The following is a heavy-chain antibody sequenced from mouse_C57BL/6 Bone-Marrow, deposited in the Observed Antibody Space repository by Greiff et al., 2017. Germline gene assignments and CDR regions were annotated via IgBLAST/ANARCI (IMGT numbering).Heavy chain of an antibody. CDR3: AREGDGYYFYYFDY. Sequence: EVKLVESGGGLVKPGGSLKLSCAASGFTFSSYAMSWVRQTPEKRLEWVATISDGGSYTSYPDNVKGRFTISRDNAKNNLYLQMSHLKSEDTAMYYCAREGDGYYFYYFDYWGQGTTLTVSS. D-gene: IGHD2-3*01. V-gene: IGHV5-4*01. J-gene: IGHJ2*01. CDR1: GFTFSSYA. CDR2: ISDGGSYT.